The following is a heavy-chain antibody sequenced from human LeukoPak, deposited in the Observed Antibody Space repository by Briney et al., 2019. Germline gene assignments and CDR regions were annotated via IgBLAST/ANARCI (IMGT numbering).Heavy chain of an antibody. CDR3: AKGEATYYYGSGSYLGYLDP. CDR1: GFTFDDYG. V-gene: IGHV3-9*01. CDR2: ISWSSNSI. Sequence: LRLSCAASGFTFDDYGMHWVRQVPGRGLEWVSGISWSSNSIGYADSVKGRFTISRDNARNSLYLQMTSLRAEDTALYYCAKGEATYYYGSGSYLGYLDPWGQGTLVTVSS. J-gene: IGHJ5*02. D-gene: IGHD3-10*01.